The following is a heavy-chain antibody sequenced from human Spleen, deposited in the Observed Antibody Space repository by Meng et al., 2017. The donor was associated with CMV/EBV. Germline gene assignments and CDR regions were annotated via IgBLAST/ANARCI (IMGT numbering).Heavy chain of an antibody. CDR2: IYYSGST. V-gene: IGHV4-39*07. CDR1: GGSISSSNYY. D-gene: IGHD6-19*01. Sequence: SETLSLTCTVSGGSISSSNYYWGWIRQPPGKGLEWIGSIYYSGSTYYNPSLKGRVTISVDTSKNQFSLRLRSVTAADTAFYYCARVEGGAVAPLDYWGQGMLVTVSS. CDR3: ARVEGGAVAPLDY. J-gene: IGHJ4*02.